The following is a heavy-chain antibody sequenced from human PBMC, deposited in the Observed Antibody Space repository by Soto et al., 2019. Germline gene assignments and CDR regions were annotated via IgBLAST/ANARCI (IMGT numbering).Heavy chain of an antibody. D-gene: IGHD3-22*01. Sequence: SETLSLTCTVSGGSISSSSYYWGWIRQPPGKGLEWIGSIYYSGSTYYNPSLKSRVTISVDTSKNQFSLKLSSVTAADTAVYYCASQYYYDSSGYYLDLNWFDPWGQGTPVTVSS. V-gene: IGHV4-39*01. J-gene: IGHJ5*02. CDR1: GGSISSSSYY. CDR3: ASQYYYDSSGYYLDLNWFDP. CDR2: IYYSGST.